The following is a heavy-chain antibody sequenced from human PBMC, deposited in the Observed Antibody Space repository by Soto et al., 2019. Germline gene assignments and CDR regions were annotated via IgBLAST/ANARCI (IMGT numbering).Heavy chain of an antibody. D-gene: IGHD2-15*01. CDR3: ARLGFCSGGTCYAKLHALNNWFDP. CDR1: GGTFSNDI. V-gene: IGHV1-69*08. CDR2: IIPLLDTT. Sequence: SVKVSCKTSGGTFSNDIITWVRQAPGQGPEWMGRIIPLLDTTNYAQKFQGRVTITADKSTGTAYMELNRLRSEDTAVYYCARLGFCSGGTCYAKLHALNNWFDPWGQGTLVTVSS. J-gene: IGHJ5*02.